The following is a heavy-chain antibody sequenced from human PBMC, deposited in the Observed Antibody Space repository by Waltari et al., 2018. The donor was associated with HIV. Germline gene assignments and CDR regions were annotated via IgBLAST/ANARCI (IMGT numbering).Heavy chain of an antibody. CDR1: GGTFSSSA. CDR2: IIPIFGTA. D-gene: IGHD3-22*01. Sequence: QVQLVQSGAEVKKPGSSVKVSCKASGGTFSSSAISWLRQAPGQGLEWMGGIIPIFGTANYAQKFQGRVTITADESTSTAYMELSSLRSEDTAVYYCARDLDYYDSSGYYYYWGQGTLVTVSS. CDR3: ARDLDYYDSSGYYYY. J-gene: IGHJ4*02. V-gene: IGHV1-69*12.